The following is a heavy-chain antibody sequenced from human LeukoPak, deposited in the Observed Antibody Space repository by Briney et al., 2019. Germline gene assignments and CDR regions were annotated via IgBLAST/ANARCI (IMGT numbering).Heavy chain of an antibody. D-gene: IGHD5-18*01. Sequence: GGSLRLSCAASGFTFSSYGMHWVRQAPGKGLVWVALIYGDGSFTRYADSVKGRFTISRDNAENLLYLQMNSLRVEDTAFYYCARDLAYSRLDYWGQGMLVTVSS. CDR1: GFTFSSYG. V-gene: IGHV3-74*01. J-gene: IGHJ4*02. CDR3: ARDLAYSRLDY. CDR2: IYGDGSFT.